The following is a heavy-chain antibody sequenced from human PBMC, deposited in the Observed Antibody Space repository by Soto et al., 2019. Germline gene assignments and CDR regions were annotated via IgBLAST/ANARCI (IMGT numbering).Heavy chain of an antibody. CDR3: ARDREPATYDFWSGDYYYYGMDV. CDR1: GFTFSSYA. CDR2: ISYDGSNK. Sequence: QVQLVESGGGVVQPGRSLRLSCAASGFTFSSYAMHWVRQAPGKGLEWVAVISYDGSNKYYADSVKGRFTISRDNSKNTLYLQMNSLRAEDTAVYYCARDREPATYDFWSGDYYYYGMDVWGQGTTVTVSS. D-gene: IGHD3-3*01. V-gene: IGHV3-30-3*01. J-gene: IGHJ6*02.